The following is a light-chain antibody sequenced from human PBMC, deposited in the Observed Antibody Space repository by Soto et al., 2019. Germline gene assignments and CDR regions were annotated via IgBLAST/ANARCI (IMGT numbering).Light chain of an antibody. CDR2: GIS. Sequence: QSVLTQPPSVSGAPGQRVTISCTGSSSNIGAGYDVHWYQQLPGTAPKRLIYGISNRPSGVPDRFSGSKSGTSASLAITGLQAEDEADYYCQSYDSSLSGYVFGTGTKLTVL. CDR3: QSYDSSLSGYV. V-gene: IGLV1-40*01. CDR1: SSNIGAGYD. J-gene: IGLJ1*01.